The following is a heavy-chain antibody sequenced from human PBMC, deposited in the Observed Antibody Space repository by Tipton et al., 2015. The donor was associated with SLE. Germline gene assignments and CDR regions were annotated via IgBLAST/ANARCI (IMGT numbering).Heavy chain of an antibody. Sequence: SLRLSCAASGFTFSSYAMSWVRQAPGKGLEWVSVIYSGGSTYYADSVKGRFTISRDNSKNTLYLQMNSLRGEDTADYYCAKDDVFEYWGQGTLVTVSS. CDR1: GFTFSSYA. V-gene: IGHV3-23*03. CDR3: AKDDVFEY. CDR2: IYSGGST. J-gene: IGHJ4*02.